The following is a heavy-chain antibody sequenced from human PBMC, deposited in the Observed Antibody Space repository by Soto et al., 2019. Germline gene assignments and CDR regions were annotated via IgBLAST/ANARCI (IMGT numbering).Heavy chain of an antibody. CDR1: GGSFSSYH. CDR3: ARGYDTALAPIF. CDR2: INHLTTT. D-gene: IGHD5-18*01. V-gene: IGHV4-34*01. J-gene: IGHJ4*02. Sequence: PSETLSITCAFYGGSFSSYHWSWIRQTPGKGLEWIGEINHLTTTNYNPSLKSRVIISLDTPKNQLSLKLSSVTAADTAVYYCARGYDTALAPIFWGQGIMVTVSS.